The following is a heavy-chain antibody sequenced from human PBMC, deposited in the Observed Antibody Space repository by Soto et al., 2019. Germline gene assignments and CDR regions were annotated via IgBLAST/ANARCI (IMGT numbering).Heavy chain of an antibody. CDR2: IYYSGST. J-gene: IGHJ5*02. CDR1: GGSISSHY. CDR3: AIAVLIRFGEVLGWFDP. Sequence: SKTLSLTCTVSGGSISSHYWSWIRQPPGKGMEWIGYIYYSGSTYDNPSLKSRVIISVDTSKNQFSLKLSSVTAADTAVYFCAIAVLIRFGEVLGWFDPWGQGTLVTVSS. D-gene: IGHD3-16*01. V-gene: IGHV4-59*11.